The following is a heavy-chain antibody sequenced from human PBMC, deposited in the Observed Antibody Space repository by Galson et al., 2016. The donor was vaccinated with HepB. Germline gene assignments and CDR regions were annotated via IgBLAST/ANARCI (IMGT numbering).Heavy chain of an antibody. V-gene: IGHV1-18*01. CDR3: ARPTYGTIYYFDF. Sequence: SVKVSCKASGYTFSNYGINWVRQAPGQGLEWMGWISAFNGNTDYAQSFQDRVTMTTDTSTGTAYMELRSLRSDDTAVYYCARPTYGTIYYFDFWGQGTLVTVSS. CDR1: GYTFSNYG. J-gene: IGHJ4*02. CDR2: ISAFNGNT. D-gene: IGHD4-17*01.